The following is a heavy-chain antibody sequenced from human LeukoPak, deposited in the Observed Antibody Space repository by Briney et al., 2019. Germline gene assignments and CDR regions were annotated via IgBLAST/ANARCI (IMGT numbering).Heavy chain of an antibody. Sequence: SETLSLTCIVSGGSISSGGYYWSWIRQHPGKGLEWIGYIYYSGSTYYKPALRSRFTISIDTYKNQFSLKLSSVTAADTAVYYCAREGFIVGARYYYGMDVWGQGTTVTVSS. D-gene: IGHD1-26*01. CDR3: AREGFIVGARYYYGMDV. CDR2: IYYSGST. V-gene: IGHV4-31*03. CDR1: GGSISSGGYY. J-gene: IGHJ6*02.